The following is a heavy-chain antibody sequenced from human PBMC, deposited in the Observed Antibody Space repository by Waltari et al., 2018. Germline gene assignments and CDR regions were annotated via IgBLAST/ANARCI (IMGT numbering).Heavy chain of an antibody. CDR3: VAAKEYYYDGSGDDAFET. V-gene: IGHV4-38-2*01. CDR2: IYQSGSS. CDR1: GSSMISGSY. J-gene: IGHJ3*02. Sequence: QVQLQESGPGLAKSSETLSLTCDVSGSSMISGSYWGWIRQPPRKGLEWIASIYQSGSSYYSPSLRSRGTISVDTSRNQFSLEMTSVTATDTATYYCVAAKEYYYDGSGDDAFETWGQGTLVTVSS. D-gene: IGHD3-22*01.